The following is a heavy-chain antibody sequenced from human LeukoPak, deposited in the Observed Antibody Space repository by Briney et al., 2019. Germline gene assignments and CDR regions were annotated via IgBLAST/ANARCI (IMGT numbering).Heavy chain of an antibody. CDR1: GGSISSGSYY. Sequence: SQTLSLTCTVSGGSISSGSYYWSWIRQPAGKGLEWIGRIYTSGSTNYNPSVKSRVTISVDTSKNQFSLKLTSVTAADTAVYYCARDKGPWGILNYYYYYMDVWGKGTTVTVSS. V-gene: IGHV4-61*02. CDR3: ARDKGPWGILNYYYYYMDV. D-gene: IGHD2/OR15-2a*01. J-gene: IGHJ6*03. CDR2: IYTSGST.